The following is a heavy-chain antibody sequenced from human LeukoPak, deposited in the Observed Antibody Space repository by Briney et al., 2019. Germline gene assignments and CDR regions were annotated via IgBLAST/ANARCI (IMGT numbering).Heavy chain of an antibody. J-gene: IGHJ4*02. V-gene: IGHV1-8*01. CDR1: GYTFTTHE. CDR3: ATDIVRYYYGSGSYQF. Sequence: ASVKVSCKASGYTFTTHEISWVRQATGQGLEWMGWMNPDSGNTGNAQKFQDRVAMTRNTSISIAYLELSNLRVDDTAVYYCATDIVRYYYGSGSYQFWGQGTLVTVSS. CDR2: MNPDSGNT. D-gene: IGHD3-10*01.